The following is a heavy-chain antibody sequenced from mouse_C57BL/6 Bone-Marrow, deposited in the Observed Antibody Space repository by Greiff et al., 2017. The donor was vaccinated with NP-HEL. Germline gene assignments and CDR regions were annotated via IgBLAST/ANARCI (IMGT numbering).Heavy chain of an antibody. D-gene: IGHD2-5*01. V-gene: IGHV1-50*01. CDR1: GYTFTSYW. J-gene: IGHJ1*03. CDR2: IDPSDSYT. CDR3: HYSNWYFDV. Sequence: QVQLQQPGAELVKPGASVKLSCKASGYTFTSYWMQWVKQRPGQGLEWIGEIDPSDSYTNYNQKFKGKATLTVDTSSITAYMQLSSLTSEDSAVYYCHYSNWYFDVWGTGTTVTVSS.